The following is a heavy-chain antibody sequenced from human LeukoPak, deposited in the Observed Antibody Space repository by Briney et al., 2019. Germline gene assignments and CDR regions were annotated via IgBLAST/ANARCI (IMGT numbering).Heavy chain of an antibody. Sequence: PGGSLRLSCAASGFTFSSYAMHWVRQAPGKGLEWVAVISYDGSNKYYADSVKGRFTISRDNSKNTLYLQMNSLRAEDAALYYCAKAMGAHNWNYVFDYWGQGTLVTVSS. D-gene: IGHD1-7*01. V-gene: IGHV3-30-3*01. CDR3: AKAMGAHNWNYVFDY. J-gene: IGHJ4*02. CDR2: ISYDGSNK. CDR1: GFTFSSYA.